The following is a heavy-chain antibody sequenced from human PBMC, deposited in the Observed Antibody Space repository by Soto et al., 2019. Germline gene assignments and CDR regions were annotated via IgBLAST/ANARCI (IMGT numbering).Heavy chain of an antibody. CDR3: TTRGALGY. D-gene: IGHD2-15*01. V-gene: IGHV3-15*07. CDR2: IKSKTDGGTI. Sequence: EVQLVESGGGLVKPGESLRLSCAASDLSFSNAYINWVRQAPGKGLEWVGRIKSKTDGGTIDYAAPVKGRFIISRDDSSYTVYLQMNSLKTEDTAVYYCTTRGALGYWGQGTLVTVSS. J-gene: IGHJ4*02. CDR1: DLSFSNAY.